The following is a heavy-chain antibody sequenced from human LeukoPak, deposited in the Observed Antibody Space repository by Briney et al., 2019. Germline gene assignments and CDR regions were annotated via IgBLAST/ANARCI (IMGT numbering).Heavy chain of an antibody. CDR2: IPITEGT. CDR3: ARLRRDINDWYADDC. CDR1: GGSVNTYY. J-gene: IGHJ4*02. V-gene: IGHV4-4*07. D-gene: IGHD6-19*01. Sequence: SETLSLTCSVSGGSVNTYYWSWIRQSAGKGPEWIGRIPITEGTNYNPSLKSRVSMSVDASKNQVSLKLGSVTAADTAVYYCARLRRDINDWYADDCWGQGTLVTVSS.